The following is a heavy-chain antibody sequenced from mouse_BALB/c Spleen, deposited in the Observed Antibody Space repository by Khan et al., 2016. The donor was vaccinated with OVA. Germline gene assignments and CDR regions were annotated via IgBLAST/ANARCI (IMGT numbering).Heavy chain of an antibody. J-gene: IGHJ4*01. CDR2: INTYTGEP. CDR1: GYTFTNYG. Sequence: QVQLKQSGPELKKPGETVKISCKASGYTFTNYGMDWVKQAPGKGLMWVGWINTYTGEPTYADDFKGRFAFSLETSASTAYLQINTLKNEDSDTYFCERPPYFSYVMVYWGQGTSVTVSS. V-gene: IGHV9-3-1*01. D-gene: IGHD2-10*01. CDR3: ERPPYFSYVMVY.